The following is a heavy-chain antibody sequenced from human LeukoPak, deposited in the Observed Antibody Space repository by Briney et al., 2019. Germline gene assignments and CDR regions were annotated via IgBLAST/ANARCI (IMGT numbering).Heavy chain of an antibody. V-gene: IGHV3-30*04. CDR1: GFTFSSYA. CDR3: ARAQLPYSSSAAHDY. D-gene: IGHD6-13*01. CDR2: ISYDGSNK. J-gene: IGHJ4*02. Sequence: GGSLRLSCAASGFTFSSYAIHRVRQAPGKGLEWVAVISYDGSNKYYADSVKGRFTISRDNSKNTLYLQMNSLRAEDTAVYYCARAQLPYSSSAAHDYWGQGTLVTVSS.